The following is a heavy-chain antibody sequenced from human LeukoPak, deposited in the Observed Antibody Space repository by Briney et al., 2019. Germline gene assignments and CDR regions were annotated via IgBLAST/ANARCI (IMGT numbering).Heavy chain of an antibody. V-gene: IGHV1-2*02. Sequence: ASVKVSCKASGYTFTGYYMHWVRQAPGQGLEWMGWINPNSGGTNYAQKFQGRVTMTRDTSISTAYMELRSLRSDDTAVYYCARDTNWNYFDYWGQGTLVTVSS. CDR1: GYTFTGYY. D-gene: IGHD1-1*01. CDR3: ARDTNWNYFDY. J-gene: IGHJ4*02. CDR2: INPNSGGT.